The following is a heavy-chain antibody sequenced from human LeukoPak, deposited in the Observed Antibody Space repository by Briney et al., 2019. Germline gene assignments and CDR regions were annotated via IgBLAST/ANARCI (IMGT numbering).Heavy chain of an antibody. CDR3: ARLRYCSGRSCYSFDY. Sequence: GESLKNSCTGSGYSFTSYWIGWVRQMTGKGLEWMGIIYPGDSDTRYSPSFQGQVTISADKSISTAYLQWSSLKASDTAMYYCARLRYCSGRSCYSFDYWGQGTLVTVSS. V-gene: IGHV5-51*01. CDR1: GYSFTSYW. J-gene: IGHJ4*02. CDR2: IYPGDSDT. D-gene: IGHD2-15*01.